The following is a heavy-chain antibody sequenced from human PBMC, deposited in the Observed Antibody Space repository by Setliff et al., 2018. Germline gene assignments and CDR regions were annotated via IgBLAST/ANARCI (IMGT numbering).Heavy chain of an antibody. D-gene: IGHD3-3*01. CDR3: ARDGYYNFWSGPSLAPNWFDP. Sequence: PGGSLRLSCAASGFTFSDYYMSWIRQAPGKGLEWVSYISRGGNTIYYADSVKGRFTISRDNAKNSLYLQMNSLRAEDTAVYYCARDGYYNFWSGPSLAPNWFDPWGKGTTVTVSS. CDR1: GFTFSDYY. J-gene: IGHJ5*01. V-gene: IGHV3-11*04. CDR2: ISRGGNTI.